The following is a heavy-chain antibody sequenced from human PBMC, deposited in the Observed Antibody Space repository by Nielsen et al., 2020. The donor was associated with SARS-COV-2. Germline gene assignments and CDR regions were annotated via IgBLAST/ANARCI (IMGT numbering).Heavy chain of an antibody. Sequence: GGSLRLSCAASGFTFNTFWMNWVRQAPGKGLEWVSAISGSGGYTYYADSVKGRFTISRDKSKNPLYVLMNSLRAEDTAVYYCAKMSPPGIAAGTAEYFQHWGQGTLVTVSS. J-gene: IGHJ1*01. V-gene: IGHV3-23*01. CDR1: GFTFNTFW. CDR2: ISGSGGYT. CDR3: AKMSPPGIAAGTAEYFQH. D-gene: IGHD6-13*01.